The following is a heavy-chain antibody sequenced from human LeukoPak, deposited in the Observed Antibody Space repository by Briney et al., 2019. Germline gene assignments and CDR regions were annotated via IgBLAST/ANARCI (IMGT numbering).Heavy chain of an antibody. CDR1: GFMFNGYS. V-gene: IGHV3-21*01. J-gene: IGHJ4*02. Sequence: GKSLRLSCAASGFMFNGYSMTWVRQAPGKGLEWVSYISGGSDYIFYTDSVKGRFTISRDNAKKSLYLQLNSLRVEDTAVYYCARWGLGPSFDYWGQGTRVTVSS. CDR3: ARWGLGPSFDY. D-gene: IGHD1-26*01. CDR2: ISGGSDYI.